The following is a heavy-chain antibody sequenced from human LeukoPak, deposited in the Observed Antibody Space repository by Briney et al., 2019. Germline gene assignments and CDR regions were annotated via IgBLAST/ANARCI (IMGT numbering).Heavy chain of an antibody. D-gene: IGHD7-27*01. V-gene: IGHV4-59*12. CDR1: GGSISTYY. CDR2: INYSGRT. CDR3: VRFSPRAMGNYLDF. J-gene: IGHJ4*02. Sequence: PSETLSLTCTVSGGSISTYYWSWVRQSPGKGLEWIGYINYSGRTNANSSLKSRVAISVDTSKNQFSLNLSSVTAADTAVYYCVRFSPRAMGNYLDFWGQGTLVTVSS.